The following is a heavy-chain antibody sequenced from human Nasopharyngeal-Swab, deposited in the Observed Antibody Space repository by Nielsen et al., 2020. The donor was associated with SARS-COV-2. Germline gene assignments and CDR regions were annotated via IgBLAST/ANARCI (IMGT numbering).Heavy chain of an antibody. V-gene: IGHV3-11*06. CDR1: GFTFSDHY. CDR3: GSGLRRWVLSN. D-gene: IGHD3-3*01. J-gene: IGHJ4*02. Sequence: EGSLRLSCAGSGFTFSDHYMSWIRQAPGKGLEWVSYISSFSSYTNYADSVKGRFTISRDNTKNSLFLQMYRLRAEDTAVYYCGSGLRRWVLSNWGQGTLVTVSS. CDR2: ISSFSSYT.